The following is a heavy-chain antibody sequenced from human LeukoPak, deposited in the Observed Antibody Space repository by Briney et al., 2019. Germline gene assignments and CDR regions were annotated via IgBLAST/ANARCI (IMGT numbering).Heavy chain of an antibody. J-gene: IGHJ4*02. Sequence: GPPRSSLAAPGFTSSDNYRGGVRQAPGKGRGWVSVFYSGGDTYYAHSVKGRFTNSRDNSKNTLYLQMNSLRAEDTAVYYCARLRRGYRDYWGQGTLVTVSS. D-gene: IGHD5-18*01. V-gene: IGHV3-53*05. CDR3: ARLRRGYRDY. CDR1: GFTSSDNY. CDR2: FYSGGDT.